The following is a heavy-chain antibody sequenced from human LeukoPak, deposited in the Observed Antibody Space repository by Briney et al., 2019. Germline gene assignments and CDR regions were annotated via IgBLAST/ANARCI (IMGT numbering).Heavy chain of an antibody. CDR3: ARLPRGLIGYFDN. D-gene: IGHD3-10*01. CDR2: FYYTGKA. J-gene: IGHJ4*02. CDR1: GGSLGSSSHY. V-gene: IGHV4-39*07. Sequence: SKTLSLTCVVSGGSLGSSSHYWGWIRQPPGKGLEWIGSFYYTGKAYYNPPLKSRVTISGDTSKNQFSLKLSSVTAADTAVYYCARLPRGLIGYFDNWGQGTLVTVSS.